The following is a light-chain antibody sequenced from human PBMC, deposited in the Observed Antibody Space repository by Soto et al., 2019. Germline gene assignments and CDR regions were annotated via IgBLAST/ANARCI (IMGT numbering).Light chain of an antibody. CDR1: HSIIGNQ. Sequence: ENVLTQSPGTLSLSPGERATLTCRASHSIIGNQLAWYRQKPGQPPRLLIYNGPHRATGLTDRFSGSGSGTDFTRTISRLETEDFEVDHGQQYGSVPSTFGQGTRVDIK. CDR3: QQYGSVPST. V-gene: IGKV3-20*01. J-gene: IGKJ1*01. CDR2: NGP.